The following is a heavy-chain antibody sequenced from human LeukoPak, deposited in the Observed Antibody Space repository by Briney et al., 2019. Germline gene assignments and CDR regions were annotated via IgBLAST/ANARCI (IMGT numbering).Heavy chain of an antibody. CDR2: ISAYNGKT. Sequence: ASVKVSCKASGFTFTSYGISWLRQAPGQGLEWVGWISAYNGKTNYAQNLQGRVTMTTDTSTSTAYMELRSLRSDDTAAYYCARGSNIVATEKAFDIWGQGTKVTVAS. CDR3: ARGSNIVATEKAFDI. CDR1: GFTFTSYG. D-gene: IGHD5-12*01. V-gene: IGHV1-18*01. J-gene: IGHJ3*02.